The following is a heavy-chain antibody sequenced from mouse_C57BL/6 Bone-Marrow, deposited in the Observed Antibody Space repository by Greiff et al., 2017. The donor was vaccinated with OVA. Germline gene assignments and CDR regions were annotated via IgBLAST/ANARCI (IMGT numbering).Heavy chain of an antibody. CDR1: GFNIKDDY. CDR2: LDPENGDT. D-gene: IGHD1-1*01. Sequence: VQLQQSGAELVRPGASVKLSCTASGFNIKDDYMHWVKQRPEQGLEWIGWLDPENGDTEYASKLQGKATITADTSSNTAYLQLSSLTSEDTAVYYCTRGSPFAYWGQGTLVTVSA. J-gene: IGHJ3*01. V-gene: IGHV14-4*01. CDR3: TRGSPFAY.